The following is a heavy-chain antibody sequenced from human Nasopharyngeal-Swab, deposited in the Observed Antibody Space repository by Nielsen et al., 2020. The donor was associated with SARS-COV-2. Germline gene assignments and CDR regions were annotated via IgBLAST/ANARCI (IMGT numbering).Heavy chain of an antibody. CDR3: ARGGGDDYVWGSYNYYFDY. Sequence: GESLKITCAASGFTVSSNYMSWVRQAPGKGLECVSVIYSGGSTYYADSVKGRFTISRDNSKNTLYLQMNSLRAEDTAVYYCARGGGDDYVWGSYNYYFDYWGQGTLVTVSS. CDR2: IYSGGST. J-gene: IGHJ4*02. V-gene: IGHV3-53*01. D-gene: IGHD3-16*01. CDR1: GFTVSSNY.